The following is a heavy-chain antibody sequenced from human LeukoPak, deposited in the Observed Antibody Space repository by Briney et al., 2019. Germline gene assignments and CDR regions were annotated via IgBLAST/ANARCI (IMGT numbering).Heavy chain of an antibody. D-gene: IGHD2-21*02. CDR1: GYTLTELS. Sequence: ASVKVSCKVSGYTLTELSMHWVRQAPGKGLEWMGGFDPEDGETIYAQKLQGRVTMTEDTSTDTAYMELSSLRSEDTAVYYCATSRLVVTDIPGYFDYWGQGTLVTVSS. CDR2: FDPEDGET. V-gene: IGHV1-24*01. J-gene: IGHJ4*02. CDR3: ATSRLVVTDIPGYFDY.